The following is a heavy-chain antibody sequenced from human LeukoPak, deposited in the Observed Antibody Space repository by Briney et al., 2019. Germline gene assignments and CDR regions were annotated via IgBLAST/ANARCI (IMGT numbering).Heavy chain of an antibody. CDR3: AKDPYGTRYFDY. Sequence: GGSLRLSCAASGFTFSSHALSWVRQAPGKGLEWVSSLSGSGYNTYYADSVKGRFTISRDNSKNTVYLQMSSLRAEDTAVYYCAKDPYGTRYFDYWGQGTLVTVSS. CDR1: GFTFSSHA. CDR2: LSGSGYNT. J-gene: IGHJ4*02. V-gene: IGHV3-23*01. D-gene: IGHD2-2*01.